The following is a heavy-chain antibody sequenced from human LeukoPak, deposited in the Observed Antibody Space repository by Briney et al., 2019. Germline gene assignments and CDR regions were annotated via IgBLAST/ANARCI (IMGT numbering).Heavy chain of an antibody. CDR1: GYSFTSYW. V-gene: IGHV5-51*01. J-gene: IGHJ3*02. D-gene: IGHD2-15*01. Sequence: GESLKISCKGSGYSFTSYWIGWVRQMPGKGLEWMGIIYPGDSDTRYSPSFQGQATISADKSISTAYLQWSSLKASDTAMYYCARQDCSGGSCYLDAFDIWGQGTMVTISS. CDR3: ARQDCSGGSCYLDAFDI. CDR2: IYPGDSDT.